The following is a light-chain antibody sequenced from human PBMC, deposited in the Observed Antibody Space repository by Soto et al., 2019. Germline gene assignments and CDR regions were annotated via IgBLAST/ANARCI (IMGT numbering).Light chain of an antibody. CDR1: QGIAGR. V-gene: IGKV1-9*01. J-gene: IGKJ4*01. CDR2: AES. CDR3: QQVKSYPRT. Sequence: DIQLTQSPSFLSASVGDRVTIPCRASQGIAGRLAWYQQKPGKPPKLLIYAESTLQSGVPSRFSGSGSGTRGTLTISSLQPEDFATYYCQQVKSYPRTFGEGTKVDIK.